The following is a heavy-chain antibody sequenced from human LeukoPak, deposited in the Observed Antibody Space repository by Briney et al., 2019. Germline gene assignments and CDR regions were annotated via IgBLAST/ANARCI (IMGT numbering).Heavy chain of an antibody. CDR3: AKSVVVAATLDY. D-gene: IGHD2-15*01. CDR1: GFTFSGYA. V-gene: IGHV3-23*01. Sequence: PGGSLRLSCAASGFTFSGYAMSWVRQAPGKGLEWVSAISGSGGSTYYADSVKGRFTISRDNSKSTLYLQMNSLRAEDTAVYYCAKSVVVAATLDYWGQGTLVTVSS. J-gene: IGHJ4*02. CDR2: ISGSGGST.